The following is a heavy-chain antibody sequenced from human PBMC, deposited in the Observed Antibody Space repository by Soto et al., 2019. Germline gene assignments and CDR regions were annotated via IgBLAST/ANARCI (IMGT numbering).Heavy chain of an antibody. J-gene: IGHJ4*02. V-gene: IGHV4-39*02. Sequence: PSETLSLTCTVSGGSISSSSYYWGWIRQPPGKGLEWIGSIYYSGSTYYNPSLKSRVTISVDTSKNQFSLKLSSVTAADTAVYYCARESRGWYYNWGQGTLVTVSS. D-gene: IGHD6-19*01. CDR2: IYYSGST. CDR1: GGSISSSSYY. CDR3: ARESRGWYYN.